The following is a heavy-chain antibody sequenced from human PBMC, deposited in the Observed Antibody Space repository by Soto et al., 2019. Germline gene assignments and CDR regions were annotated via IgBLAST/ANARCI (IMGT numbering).Heavy chain of an antibody. V-gene: IGHV3-11*01. J-gene: IGHJ3*02. Sequence: GGSLRLSCAASAFTFSDYYMSWIRQAPGKGLEWVSYISSSGSTIYYADSVKGRFTISRDNAKNSLYLQMNSLRAEDTAVYYCASKQLVLGDGFDIWGQGTMVTVSS. CDR2: ISSSGSTI. D-gene: IGHD6-13*01. CDR3: ASKQLVLGDGFDI. CDR1: AFTFSDYY.